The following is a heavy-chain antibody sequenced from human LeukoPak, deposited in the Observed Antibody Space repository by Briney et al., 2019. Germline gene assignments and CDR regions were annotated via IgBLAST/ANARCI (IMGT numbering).Heavy chain of an antibody. Sequence: SETLSLTCAVYGGSFSGYYWSWIRQPPGKGLEWIGEINHSGSTNYNPSLKSQVTISVDTSKNQFSLKLSSVTAADTAVYYCARSRVSSGYYYYYYGMDVWGQGTTVTVSS. CDR3: ARSRVSSGYYYYYYGMDV. CDR1: GGSFSGYY. CDR2: INHSGST. J-gene: IGHJ6*02. V-gene: IGHV4-34*01. D-gene: IGHD3-22*01.